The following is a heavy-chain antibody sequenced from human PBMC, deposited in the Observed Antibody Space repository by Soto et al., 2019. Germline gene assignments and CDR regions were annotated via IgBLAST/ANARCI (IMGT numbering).Heavy chain of an antibody. Sequence: QVQLVQSGAEVKKPGASVKVSCKTSGYTFTNFGLSWVRQAPGQGLEWMGWISAYNGNTNYAQNFQGRVPMTTDTSTSPAYMALRSLRSDDTAVYYCASGGTPLDSWGQGALVTVSS. J-gene: IGHJ4*02. D-gene: IGHD3-16*01. V-gene: IGHV1-18*01. CDR1: GYTFTNFG. CDR3: ASGGTPLDS. CDR2: ISAYNGNT.